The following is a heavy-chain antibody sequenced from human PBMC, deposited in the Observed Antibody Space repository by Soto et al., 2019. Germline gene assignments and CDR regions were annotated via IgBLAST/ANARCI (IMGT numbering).Heavy chain of an antibody. CDR1: GGSISSSSYY. D-gene: IGHD6-13*01. Sequence: QLQLQESGPGLVKPSETLSLTCTVSGGSISSSSYYWGWIRQPPGKGLEWIGSIYYSGSTYYNPSLKSRVTISVDTSKNQFSLKLSSVTAADTAVYYCARPVPIYSSSISWFDPWGQGTLVTVSS. V-gene: IGHV4-39*01. J-gene: IGHJ5*02. CDR3: ARPVPIYSSSISWFDP. CDR2: IYYSGST.